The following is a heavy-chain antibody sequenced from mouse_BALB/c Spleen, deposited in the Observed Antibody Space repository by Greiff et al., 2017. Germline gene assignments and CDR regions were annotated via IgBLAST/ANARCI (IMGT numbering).Heavy chain of an antibody. Sequence: EVMLVESGGGLVKPGGSLKLSCAASGFAFSSYDMSWVRQTPEKRLEWVAYISSGGGSTYYPDTVQGRFTISRDNAKNTLYLQMSSLKSEDPAMYYCAREGIYYGNYCWFAYWGQGTLVTVSA. J-gene: IGHJ3*01. CDR2: ISSGGGST. CDR1: GFAFSSYD. V-gene: IGHV5-12-1*01. CDR3: AREGIYYGNYCWFAY. D-gene: IGHD2-1*01.